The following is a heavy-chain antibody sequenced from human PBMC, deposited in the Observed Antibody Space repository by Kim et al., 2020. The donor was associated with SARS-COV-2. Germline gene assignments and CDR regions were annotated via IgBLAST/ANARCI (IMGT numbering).Heavy chain of an antibody. Sequence: YSPSVQGQDTISADKSISTAYLQWSSLKASDTAMYYCARLLGALSSAFDYWGQGNLVTVSS. J-gene: IGHJ4*02. D-gene: IGHD6-19*01. V-gene: IGHV5-51*01. CDR3: ARLLGALSSAFDY.